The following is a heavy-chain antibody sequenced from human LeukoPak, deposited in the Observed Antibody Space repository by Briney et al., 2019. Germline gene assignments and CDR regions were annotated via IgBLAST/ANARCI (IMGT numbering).Heavy chain of an antibody. V-gene: IGHV3-53*01. CDR3: ASYYYDSSGYLGH. CDR2: LHSDGAT. D-gene: IGHD3-22*01. Sequence: PGESLRLSCAASGFTVSPNYMSWVRLAPGKGLEWVSLLHSDGATYYAESVKGRFTISRDNSKNTLYLQMNSLRAEDTAVYYCASYYYDSSGYLGHWGQGTLVTVSS. J-gene: IGHJ1*01. CDR1: GFTVSPNY.